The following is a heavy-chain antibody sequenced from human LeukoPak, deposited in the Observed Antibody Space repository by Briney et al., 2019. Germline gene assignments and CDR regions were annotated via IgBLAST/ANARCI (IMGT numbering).Heavy chain of an antibody. CDR3: ARSIRYFQLFED. J-gene: IGHJ4*02. CDR1: GFIVSSNY. D-gene: IGHD3-9*01. Sequence: GGSLRLSCAASGFIVSSNYMSWVRQAPGKGLEWVSVIYSDGSIYYADSVKGRFTISRDNSKNTLYLQMNSLGAEDTAVYYCARSIRYFQLFEDWGQGTLVAVSS. V-gene: IGHV3-53*01. CDR2: IYSDGSI.